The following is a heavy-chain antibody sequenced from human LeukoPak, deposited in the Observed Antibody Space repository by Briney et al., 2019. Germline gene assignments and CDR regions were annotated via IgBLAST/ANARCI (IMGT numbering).Heavy chain of an antibody. CDR3: AKDIFAYYYYGMDV. V-gene: IGHV3-9*01. J-gene: IGHJ6*02. CDR2: ISWNSGSI. D-gene: IGHD2-21*01. Sequence: GRFLRLSCAASGFTFDDYAMHWVRQAPGKGLEWVSGISWNSGSIGYADSVKGRFTISRDNAKNSLYLQMNSLRAEDTALYYCAKDIFAYYYYGMDVWGQGTTVTVSS. CDR1: GFTFDDYA.